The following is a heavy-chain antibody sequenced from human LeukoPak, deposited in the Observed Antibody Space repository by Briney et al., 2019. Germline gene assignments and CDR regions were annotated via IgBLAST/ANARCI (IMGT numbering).Heavy chain of an antibody. J-gene: IGHJ5*02. CDR3: ARGRMTIFGVVIKIRYWFDP. D-gene: IGHD3-3*01. CDR2: IIPIFGTA. Sequence: SVKVSCKASGGTFSSYAISWVRQAPGQGLEWMGRIIPIFGTANYAQKFQGRVTITTDESTSTAYMELSSLRSEDTAVYYCARGRMTIFGVVIKIRYWFDPWGQGTLVTVSS. CDR1: GGTFSSYA. V-gene: IGHV1-69*05.